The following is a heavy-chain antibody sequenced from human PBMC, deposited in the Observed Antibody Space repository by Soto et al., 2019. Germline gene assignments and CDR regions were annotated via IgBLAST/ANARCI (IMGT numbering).Heavy chain of an antibody. CDR3: VREPHNNRFKFFH. J-gene: IGHJ1*01. V-gene: IGHV1-69*01. Sequence: QVQLVQSGPEMKKPGSSVKVSCKISGGTFSGTAINWVRQAPGQGHEWVGGIIPVFATTHYPQKFQGRVTITADDSTNTVYLELNRLRSDDTAVYHCVREPHNNRFKFFHWCKGTRVTGSS. CDR2: IIPVFATT. D-gene: IGHD1-1*01. CDR1: GGTFSGTA.